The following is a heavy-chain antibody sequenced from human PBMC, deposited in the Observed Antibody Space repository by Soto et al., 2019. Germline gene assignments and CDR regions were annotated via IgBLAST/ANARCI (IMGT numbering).Heavy chain of an antibody. CDR2: IIPMFGTP. J-gene: IGHJ4*02. V-gene: IGHV1-69*06. D-gene: IGHD6-19*01. CDR1: GDTFISYA. Sequence: QVQLVQCGAEVKKPGSSVRVSCKASGDTFISYAFSWVRQAPGQGLEWMGAIIPMFGTPNYAQKFQDRVTIAADRSTSTAYMDLRSLRSEDTAVYYCARGIRYSSGWDFDYWGQGTLVTVSS. CDR3: ARGIRYSSGWDFDY.